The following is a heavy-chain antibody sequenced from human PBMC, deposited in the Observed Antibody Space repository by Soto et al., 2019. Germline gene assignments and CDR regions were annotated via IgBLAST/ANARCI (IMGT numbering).Heavy chain of an antibody. D-gene: IGHD6-13*01. CDR1: GFTFSSYS. CDR3: ARDPTAAAGFDY. Sequence: LRLSCAASGFTFSSYSMNWVRQAPGKGLEWVASISSSSSYIDYADSVKGRFTSSRDNAKNSLYLQMNSLRAEDTAVSYCARDPTAAAGFDYWGQGTLVTVSS. J-gene: IGHJ4*02. V-gene: IGHV3-21*01. CDR2: ISSSSSYI.